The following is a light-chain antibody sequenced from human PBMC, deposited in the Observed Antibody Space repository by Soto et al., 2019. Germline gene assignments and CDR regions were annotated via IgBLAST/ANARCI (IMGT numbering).Light chain of an antibody. CDR1: QDIRGA. CDR3: QQFNSYPIT. V-gene: IGKV1-13*02. Sequence: AIQVTQSPSSLSASVGDRVTITCRASQDIRGALAWYQQKPGKAPNLLIYDVSTLESGVPSRFSGSGSGTEFTLSIRSLQPEDFGTFYCQQFNSYPITFVHATRLEIK. CDR2: DVS. J-gene: IGKJ5*01.